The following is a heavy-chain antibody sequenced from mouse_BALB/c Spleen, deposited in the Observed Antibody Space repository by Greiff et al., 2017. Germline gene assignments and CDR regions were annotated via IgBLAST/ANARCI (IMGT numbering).Heavy chain of an antibody. J-gene: IGHJ1*01. D-gene: IGHD2-3*01. CDR1: GYSFTSYW. CDR3: TRSGDGYNWYFDV. Sequence: EVQLQQSGTVLARPGASVKMSCKASGYSFTSYWMHWVKQRPGQGLEWIGAIYPGNSDTSYNQKFKGKAKLTAVTSASTAYMELSSLTNEDSAVYYCTRSGDGYNWYFDVWGAGTTVTVSS. V-gene: IGHV1-5*01. CDR2: IYPGNSDT.